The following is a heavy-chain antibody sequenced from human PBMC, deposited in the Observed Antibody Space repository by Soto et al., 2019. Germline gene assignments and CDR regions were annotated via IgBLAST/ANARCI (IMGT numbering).Heavy chain of an antibody. D-gene: IGHD1-26*01. Sequence: PSEPRSLTCPVPGGPISSVSYTWGGFRHPQGKGLEWIGSIYYSGSTYYNPSLKSRVTISVDTSKNQFSLKLSSSTTADTAWYYCARRRVLVLKFSGSGNFDYWGKGTLVTVS. CDR3: ARRRVLVLKFSGSGNFDY. CDR2: IYYSGST. J-gene: IGHJ4*02. CDR1: GGPISSVSYT. V-gene: IGHV4-39*01.